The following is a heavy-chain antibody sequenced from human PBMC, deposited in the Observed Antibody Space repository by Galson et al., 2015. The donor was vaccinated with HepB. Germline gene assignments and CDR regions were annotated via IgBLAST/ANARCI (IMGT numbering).Heavy chain of an antibody. Sequence: SVKVSCKASGGTFSSYAISWVRQAPGQGLEWMGGIIPIFGTANCAQKFQGRVTITADESTSTAYMELSSLRSEDTAVYYCARDRYGSSSDYYYGMDVWGQGTTVTVSS. J-gene: IGHJ6*02. D-gene: IGHD6-6*01. CDR3: ARDRYGSSSDYYYGMDV. CDR2: IIPIFGTA. CDR1: GGTFSSYA. V-gene: IGHV1-69*13.